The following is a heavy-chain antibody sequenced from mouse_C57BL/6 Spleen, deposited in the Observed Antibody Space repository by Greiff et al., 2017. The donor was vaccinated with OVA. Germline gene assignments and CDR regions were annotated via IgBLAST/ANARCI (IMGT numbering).Heavy chain of an antibody. D-gene: IGHD2-1*01. CDR3: ARPTSGNYDYWYFDV. V-gene: IGHV1-76*01. J-gene: IGHJ1*03. CDR1: GYTFTDYY. CDR2: IYPGSGNT. Sequence: QVQLQQSGAELVRPGASVKLSCKASGYTFTDYYINWVKQRPGQGLEWIARIYPGSGNTYYNEKFKGKATLTAEKSSSTAYMQLSSLTSEDSAVYFCARPTSGNYDYWYFDVWGTGTTVTVSS.